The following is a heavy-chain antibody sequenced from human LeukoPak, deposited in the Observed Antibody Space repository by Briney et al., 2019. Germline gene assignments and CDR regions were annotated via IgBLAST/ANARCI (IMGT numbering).Heavy chain of an antibody. D-gene: IGHD5-18*01. CDR2: IKSKTDGGTT. V-gene: IGHV3-15*01. Sequence: GGSLRLSCAASGFTFSNAWMSWVRQAPGKGLEWVGRIKSKTDGGTTDYAAPVKGRFTISRDDSKNTLYLQMNSLKTEDTAVYYCITGAYPQPPPPFDYWGQGTLVTVSS. CDR1: GFTFSNAW. CDR3: ITGAYPQPPPPFDY. J-gene: IGHJ4*02.